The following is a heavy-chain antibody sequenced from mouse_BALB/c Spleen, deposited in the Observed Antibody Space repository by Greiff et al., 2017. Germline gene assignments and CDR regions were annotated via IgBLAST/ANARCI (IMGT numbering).Heavy chain of an antibody. J-gene: IGHJ3*01. D-gene: IGHD3-2*02. V-gene: IGHV5-4*02. CDR3: ARDQGRGWFAY. CDR1: GFTFSDYY. CDR2: ISDGGSYT. Sequence: EVKLVESGGGLVKPGGSLKLSCAASGFTFSDYYMYWVRQTPEKRLEWVATISDGGSYTYYPDSVKGRFTISRDNAKNNLYLQMSSLKSEDTAMYYCARDQGRGWFAYWGQGTLVTVSA.